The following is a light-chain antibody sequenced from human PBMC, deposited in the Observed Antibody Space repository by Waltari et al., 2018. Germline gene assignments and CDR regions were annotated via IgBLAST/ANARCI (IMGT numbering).Light chain of an antibody. CDR3: CSYAGSSSL. CDR2: PGS. J-gene: IGLJ2*01. CDR1: SSDAGRYHL. V-gene: IGLV2-23*01. Sequence: QSALTQPASVSGAPGQSITISCTGTSSDAGRYHLVSWYQQHPRKAPKLMIYPGSKRPSGVSHRFSGSKSGNTASLTISGLQAEDEADYSCCSYAGSSSLFGGGTKLTVL.